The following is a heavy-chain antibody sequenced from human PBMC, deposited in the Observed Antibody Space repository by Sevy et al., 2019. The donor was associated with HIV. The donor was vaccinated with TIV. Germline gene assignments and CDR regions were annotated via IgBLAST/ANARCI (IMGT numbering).Heavy chain of an antibody. D-gene: IGHD3-22*01. CDR3: AKDELYYYDSSGYSRGRDDAFDI. Sequence: GGSLRLSCAASGFTFSSYAMSWVRQAPGKGLEWVSAISGSGGSTYYADSVKGRFTISRDNSKNTLYLQMNSLRAEDTAVYYCAKDELYYYDSSGYSRGRDDAFDIWGQGTMVIVSS. V-gene: IGHV3-23*01. CDR1: GFTFSSYA. J-gene: IGHJ3*02. CDR2: ISGSGGST.